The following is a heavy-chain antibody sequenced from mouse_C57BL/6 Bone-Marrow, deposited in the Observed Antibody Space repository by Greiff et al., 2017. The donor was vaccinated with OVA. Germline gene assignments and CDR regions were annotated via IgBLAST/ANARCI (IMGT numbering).Heavy chain of an antibody. J-gene: IGHJ4*01. V-gene: IGHV1-15*01. CDR2: IDPGTGGT. CDR3: TRRFLLPYYYAMDY. D-gene: IGHD6-1*01. Sequence: VQLQQSGAELVRPGASVTLSCKASGYTFTDYEMHWVKQTPVHGLEWIGAIDPGTGGTAYNQKFKGKAILTADKSSSTAYMELRSLTSEDSAVYFCTRRFLLPYYYAMDYWGQGTSVTVSS. CDR1: GYTFTDYE.